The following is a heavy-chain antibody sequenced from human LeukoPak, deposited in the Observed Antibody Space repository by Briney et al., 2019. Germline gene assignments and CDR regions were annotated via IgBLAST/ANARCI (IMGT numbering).Heavy chain of an antibody. CDR2: IYYSGST. J-gene: IGHJ5*02. D-gene: IGHD2-8*01. CDR3: ARERVYIVLMVYAQGWFDP. CDR1: GGSISSSSYY. Sequence: PSETLSLTCTVSGGSISSSSYYRGWIRQPPGKGLEWIGSIYYSGSTYYNPSLKSRLTISVDTSKNQISLKLSSVTAADTAVYYCARERVYIVLMVYAQGWFDPWGQGTLVTVSS. V-gene: IGHV4-39*07.